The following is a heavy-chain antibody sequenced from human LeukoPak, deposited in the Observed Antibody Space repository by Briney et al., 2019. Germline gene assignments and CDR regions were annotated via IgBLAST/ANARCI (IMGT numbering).Heavy chain of an antibody. V-gene: IGHV3-9*03. Sequence: PGRSLRLSCAASGFTFDDYAMHWARQAPGKGLEWVSGISWNSGSIGYADSVKGRFTISRDNAKNSLYLQMNSLRAEDMALYYCAKDISAAGTFWYFDLWGRGTLVTVSS. J-gene: IGHJ2*01. CDR3: AKDISAAGTFWYFDL. CDR2: ISWNSGSI. D-gene: IGHD6-13*01. CDR1: GFTFDDYA.